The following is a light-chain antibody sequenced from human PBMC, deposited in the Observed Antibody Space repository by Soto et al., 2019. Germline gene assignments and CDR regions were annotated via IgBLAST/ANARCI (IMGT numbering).Light chain of an antibody. Sequence: QSALTQPASVSGSPGQSITISCTGTSSDVGGYNYVSWYQQHPGKAPKLMIYDVSNRPSGVSNRFSGSKSGNTASLTISGLQAEDEADYYCNSYTSSSTPLEFGGGTQLTVL. CDR1: SSDVGGYNY. V-gene: IGLV2-14*01. J-gene: IGLJ3*02. CDR3: NSYTSSSTPLE. CDR2: DVS.